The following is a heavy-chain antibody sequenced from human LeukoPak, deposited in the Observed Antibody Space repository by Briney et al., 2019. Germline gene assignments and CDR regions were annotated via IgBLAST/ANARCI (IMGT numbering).Heavy chain of an antibody. CDR1: GYTFSRYW. CDR2: INEDGSST. Sequence: GGSLRLSCAASGYTFSRYWMHWVRQGPGKGLVWVSRINEDGSSTSYAESVRGRFTISRDNAKNTLYLQMNSLRAEDAAVYYCTTDTFGARDSWGQGTLVTVSP. CDR3: TTDTFGARDS. J-gene: IGHJ4*02. D-gene: IGHD2-21*01. V-gene: IGHV3-74*01.